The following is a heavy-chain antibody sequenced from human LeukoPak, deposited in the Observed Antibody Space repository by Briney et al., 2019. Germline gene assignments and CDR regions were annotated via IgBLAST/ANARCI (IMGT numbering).Heavy chain of an antibody. D-gene: IGHD2-15*01. CDR3: ARDSGSSYGMDV. Sequence: SVTVSFTASGGTFSSYAISWVRQAPGQGLEWMGGIIPIFGTANYAQKFQGRVTITADESTSTAYMELSSLRSEDTAVYYCARDSGSSYGMDVWGQGTTVTVSS. CDR1: GGTFSSYA. V-gene: IGHV1-69*13. CDR2: IIPIFGTA. J-gene: IGHJ6*02.